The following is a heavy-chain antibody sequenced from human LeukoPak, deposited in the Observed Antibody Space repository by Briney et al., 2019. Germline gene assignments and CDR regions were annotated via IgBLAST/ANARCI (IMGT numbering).Heavy chain of an antibody. CDR3: AREGPIVGATHLVDY. CDR2: ISTYNGNT. D-gene: IGHD1-26*01. CDR1: VYTFTNFG. J-gene: IGHJ4*02. V-gene: IGHV1-18*01. Sequence: ASVTVSCTPSVYTFTNFGITWVRQAPGQGLEWMGWISTYNGNTNYAQKAQGRVTMTTDTSTSTAYIELSRLRSDDTAVYYCAREGPIVGATHLVDYWGQGTLVTVSS.